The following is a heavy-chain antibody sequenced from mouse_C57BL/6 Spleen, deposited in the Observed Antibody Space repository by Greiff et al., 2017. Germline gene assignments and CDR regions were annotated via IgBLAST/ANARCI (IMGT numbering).Heavy chain of an antibody. CDR2: IYPGSGNT. D-gene: IGHD1-1*01. CDR3: ASRFDYDSSYWYFDV. J-gene: IGHJ1*03. Sequence: QVQLQQSGPELVKPGASVKISCKASGYSFTSYYIHWVKQRPGQGLEWIGWIYPGSGNTKYNEKFKGKATLTADTSSSTAYMQLSSLTSEDSAVYYCASRFDYDSSYWYFDVWGTGTTVTVSS. CDR1: GYSFTSYY. V-gene: IGHV1-66*01.